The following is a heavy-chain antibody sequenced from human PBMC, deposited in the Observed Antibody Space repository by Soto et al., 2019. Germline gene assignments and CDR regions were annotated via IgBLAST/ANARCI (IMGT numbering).Heavy chain of an antibody. CDR3: AKEGNYYDSSPLDY. J-gene: IGHJ4*02. CDR1: GFTFSSYG. D-gene: IGHD3-22*01. Sequence: PGGSLRLSCAASGFTFSSYGMHWVRQAPGKGLEWVAVISYDGSNKYYADSVEGRFTISRDNSKNTLYLQMNSLRAEDTAVYYCAKEGNYYDSSPLDYWGQGTLVTVSS. CDR2: ISYDGSNK. V-gene: IGHV3-30*18.